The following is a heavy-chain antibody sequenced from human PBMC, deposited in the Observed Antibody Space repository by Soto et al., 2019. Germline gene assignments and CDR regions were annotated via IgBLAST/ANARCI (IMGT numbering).Heavy chain of an antibody. CDR3: AHRRPSAAFDY. CDR1: GFSLSTSGVG. J-gene: IGHJ4*02. Sequence: QITLRESGPTLVKPTQTLTLTCSFSGFSLSTSGVGVGWIRQPPGKALEWLAVIYWDDDKRYNSTLKSRLTITKATSKNPVVLIMTNMDPVDTATYHCAHRRPSAAFDYWGQGTLVIVSS. V-gene: IGHV2-5*02. D-gene: IGHD2-15*01. CDR2: IYWDDDK.